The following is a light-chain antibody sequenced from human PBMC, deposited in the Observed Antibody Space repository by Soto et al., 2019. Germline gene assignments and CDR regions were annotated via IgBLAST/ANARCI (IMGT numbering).Light chain of an antibody. V-gene: IGLV2-14*01. CDR1: SSDVGGYNY. CDR3: SSYTSSSTPYYV. Sequence: QSVLTQPASVSGSPGQSITISCTGTSSDVGGYNYVSWYQQHPGKAPKLMIYEVSNRPSGVSNRFSGSKSGNTASLTISGFQAEDEADYYCSSYTSSSTPYYVFGTGTNVTVL. CDR2: EVS. J-gene: IGLJ1*01.